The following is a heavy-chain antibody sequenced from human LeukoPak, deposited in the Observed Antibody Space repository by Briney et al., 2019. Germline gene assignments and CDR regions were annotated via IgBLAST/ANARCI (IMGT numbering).Heavy chain of an antibody. V-gene: IGHV4-4*07. CDR1: GGSISSYY. J-gene: IGHJ5*02. Sequence: TSSETLSLTCTVSGGSISSYYWSWIRQPAGKGLEWIGRIYTSGSTNYNPSLKSRVTMSVDTSKNQFSLKLSSVTAADTAVYYCARYYDFWSGYYNWFDPWGQGTLVTVSS. D-gene: IGHD3-3*01. CDR3: ARYYDFWSGYYNWFDP. CDR2: IYTSGST.